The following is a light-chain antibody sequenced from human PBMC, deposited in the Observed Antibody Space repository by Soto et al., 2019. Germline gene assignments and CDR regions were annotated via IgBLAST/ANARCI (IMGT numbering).Light chain of an antibody. CDR1: QTISTW. CDR2: KAS. V-gene: IGKV1-5*03. Sequence: IQMTQSPSTLSASVGDRVTFTCRASQTISTWLAWYQQKPGEAPKLLIYKASTLEVGVPSRFSASGSGTDFTLTINTLQAAEFATYYCQQYHSYPWTFGQGTKV. CDR3: QQYHSYPWT. J-gene: IGKJ1*01.